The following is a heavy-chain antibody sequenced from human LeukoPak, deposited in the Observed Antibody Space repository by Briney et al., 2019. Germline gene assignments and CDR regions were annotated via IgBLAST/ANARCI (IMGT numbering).Heavy chain of an antibody. CDR2: ISLSSTYI. CDR3: AKDFWSGYLDY. V-gene: IGHV3-21*04. J-gene: IGHJ4*02. Sequence: PGGSLRLSCAASGFTFSDYSMNWVRQAPGKGLEWVSSISLSSTYIYYADSVKGRFTISRDNSKNTLYLQMNSLRAEDTAVYYCAKDFWSGYLDYWGQGTLVTVSS. CDR1: GFTFSDYS. D-gene: IGHD3-3*01.